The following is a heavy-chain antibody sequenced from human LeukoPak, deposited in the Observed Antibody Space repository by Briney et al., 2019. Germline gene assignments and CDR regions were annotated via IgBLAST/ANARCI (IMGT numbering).Heavy chain of an antibody. CDR1: GFTFDDYA. Sequence: GGSLRLSCAASGFTFDDYAMHWVRQVPGKGLEWVSGVSWNSVYIGYADSVKGRFIISRDNAKNSLYLQMSNLRAEDTAVYFCARGGGLDVWGQGATVTVSS. CDR2: VSWNSVYI. J-gene: IGHJ6*02. CDR3: ARGGGLDV. D-gene: IGHD3-16*01. V-gene: IGHV3-9*01.